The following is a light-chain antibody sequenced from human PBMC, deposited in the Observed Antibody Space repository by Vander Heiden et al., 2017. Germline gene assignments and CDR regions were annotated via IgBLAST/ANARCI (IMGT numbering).Light chain of an antibody. V-gene: IGKV1-39*01. J-gene: IGKJ3*01. CDR2: AAS. CDR3: QQSYSTPFT. CDR1: QSISSY. Sequence: DIQMTQSPSSLSASVGDRVTITCRASQSISSYLNWYQQKPGKAPKLLIYAASSLQSGVPSRFSGSGSGTDFTLTISSLQPEDFETYYCQQSYSTPFTFGHGTKVDIK.